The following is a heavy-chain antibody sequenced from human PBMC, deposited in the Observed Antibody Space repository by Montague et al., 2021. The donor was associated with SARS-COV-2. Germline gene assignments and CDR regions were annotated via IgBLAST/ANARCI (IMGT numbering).Heavy chain of an antibody. CDR3: ASNYYDTTGYYSEDS. J-gene: IGHJ4*02. D-gene: IGHD3-22*01. CDR2: ISSSSTYI. Sequence: SLRLSCAASGFTFITYNMNWVRQAPGKGLEWVSSISSSSTYIYYADSVKGRFTISRDNAKNSLYLQMNSLRAEDTAVYYCASNYYDTTGYYSEDSWGQGTLVTVSS. CDR1: GFTFITYN. V-gene: IGHV3-21*01.